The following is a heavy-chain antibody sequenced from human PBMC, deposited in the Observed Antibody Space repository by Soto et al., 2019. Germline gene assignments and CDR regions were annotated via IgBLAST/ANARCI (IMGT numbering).Heavy chain of an antibody. D-gene: IGHD5-18*01. V-gene: IGHV3-30-3*01. CDR3: ASATGYSYGPSDY. CDR2: ISYDGSNK. Sequence: PGGSLRLSCAASGFTFSSYAMHWVRQAPGKGLEWVAVISYDGSNKYYADSVKGRFTISRDNSKNTLYLQMNSLRAEDTAVYDCASATGYSYGPSDYWGQGTLVTVSS. CDR1: GFTFSSYA. J-gene: IGHJ4*02.